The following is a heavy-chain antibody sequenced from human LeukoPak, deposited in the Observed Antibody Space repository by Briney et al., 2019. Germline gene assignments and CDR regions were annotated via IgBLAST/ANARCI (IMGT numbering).Heavy chain of an antibody. J-gene: IGHJ4*03. CDR2: ISAYNGNT. CDR1: GYTFTSYG. V-gene: IGHV1-18*04. CDR3: AREDCSGGSCYSDY. Sequence: ASVKVSRKASGYTFTSYGISWVRQAPGQGLEWMGWISAYNGNTNYAQKLQGRVTMTTDTSTSSAYMELRSLRSDDTAVYYCAREDCSGGSCYSDYWGQGTLVTVSS. D-gene: IGHD2-15*01.